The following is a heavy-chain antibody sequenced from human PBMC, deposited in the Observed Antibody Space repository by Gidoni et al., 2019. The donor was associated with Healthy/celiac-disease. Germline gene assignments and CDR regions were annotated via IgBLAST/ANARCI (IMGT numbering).Heavy chain of an antibody. Sequence: QIQLVQSGAEVKKPGASVKVTCQVSGYSLTALSMNWVRQAAGKGLQWMGGFDTEDGETIYGQKIQGRVTMTEYTYTETACMGLDSLGSEDTAVYYCATGRYRGSWFDYWGQGTLVTVSS. J-gene: IGHJ4*02. CDR1: GYSLTALS. CDR2: FDTEDGET. D-gene: IGHD6-13*01. V-gene: IGHV1-24*01. CDR3: ATGRYRGSWFDY.